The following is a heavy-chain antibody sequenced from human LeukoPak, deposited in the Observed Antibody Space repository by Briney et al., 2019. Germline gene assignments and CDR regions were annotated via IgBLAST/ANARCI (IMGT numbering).Heavy chain of an antibody. CDR3: AKDSTYYDFWSGFDY. Sequence: GGSLRLSCAASGFTFSSYSMNWVRQAPGKGLEWVSSISSSSSYIYYADSVKGRFTISRDNSKNTLYLQMNSLRTEDTAVYYCAKDSTYYDFWSGFDYWGQGTLVTVSS. J-gene: IGHJ4*02. CDR1: GFTFSSYS. D-gene: IGHD3-3*01. CDR2: ISSSSSYI. V-gene: IGHV3-21*01.